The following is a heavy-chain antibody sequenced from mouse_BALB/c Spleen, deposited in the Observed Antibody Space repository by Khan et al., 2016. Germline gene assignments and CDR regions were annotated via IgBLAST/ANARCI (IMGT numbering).Heavy chain of an antibody. D-gene: IGHD1-1*01. CDR2: INTYSGES. V-gene: IGHV9-3-1*01. J-gene: IGHJ1*01. CDR3: ARYRDYCGSSRYFDV. Sequence: QIQLVQSGPELKKPGKTVKISCKASGYTFTNYGMNWVKQAPGKGLKWMGWINTYSGESTYADDFKGRFAFSLETSAHTAYLQTNNLKNEDTATYFCARYRDYCGSSRYFDVWGAGTTVTVSS. CDR1: GYTFTNYG.